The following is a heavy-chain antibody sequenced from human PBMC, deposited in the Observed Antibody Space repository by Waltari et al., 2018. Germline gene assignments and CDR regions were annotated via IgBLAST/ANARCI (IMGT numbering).Heavy chain of an antibody. J-gene: IGHJ2*01. CDR2: IYYSGST. Sequence: APGLVKPSETLSLTCPVSGGSISSYYWSWIRQTPGKGLEWIGYIYYSGSTNYNPSLKSRVTISVDTSKNQFSLKLSSVTAADPAVYYCARDVYTLGYCSGGSCYSGYFDLWGRGTLVTVSS. D-gene: IGHD2-15*01. CDR1: GGSISSYY. V-gene: IGHV4-59*01. CDR3: ARDVYTLGYCSGGSCYSGYFDL.